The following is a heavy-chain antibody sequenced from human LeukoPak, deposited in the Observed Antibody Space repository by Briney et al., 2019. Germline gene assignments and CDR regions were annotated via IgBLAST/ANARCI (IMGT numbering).Heavy chain of an antibody. CDR3: ARRLPYPSSGSGGFDY. Sequence: GESLKISCKGSGYSFTNYWIGWVRQMPGKGLEWMGIIYPGDSDTRYSPSFQGQVTFSGDKSISTSYLQWSSLKASDTAMYYCARRLPYPSSGSGGFDYWGQGTLVTVSS. V-gene: IGHV5-51*01. D-gene: IGHD6-13*01. CDR2: IYPGDSDT. J-gene: IGHJ4*02. CDR1: GYSFTNYW.